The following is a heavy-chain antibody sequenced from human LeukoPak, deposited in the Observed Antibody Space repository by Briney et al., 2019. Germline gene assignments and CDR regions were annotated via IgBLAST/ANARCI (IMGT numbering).Heavy chain of an antibody. CDR3: ARDRSAKSGAFWYYYYYMDV. V-gene: IGHV1-18*01. J-gene: IGHJ6*03. CDR2: ISAYNGNT. Sequence: ASVKVSCKASGYTFTSYGISWVRQAPGQGLEWMGWISAYNGNTNYAQKLQGRVTMTTDTSTSTAYMELRSLRSDDTAVYYCARDRSAKSGAFWYYYYYMDVWGKGTTVTVSS. D-gene: IGHD3-3*01. CDR1: GYTFTSYG.